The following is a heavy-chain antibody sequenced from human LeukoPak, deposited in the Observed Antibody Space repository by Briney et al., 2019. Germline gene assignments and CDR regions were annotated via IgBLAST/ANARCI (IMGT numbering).Heavy chain of an antibody. D-gene: IGHD3-22*01. CDR1: GYTFTSYG. Sequence: ASVKVSCKASGYTFTSYGISWVRQAPGQGLEWMGWISAYNGNTNYAQKLQGRVTMTTDTSTSTAYMELRSLRSDDTAVYYCARDKEYYDSSGYYSFDAFDIWGQGTMVTVSS. J-gene: IGHJ3*02. CDR3: ARDKEYYDSSGYYSFDAFDI. CDR2: ISAYNGNT. V-gene: IGHV1-18*01.